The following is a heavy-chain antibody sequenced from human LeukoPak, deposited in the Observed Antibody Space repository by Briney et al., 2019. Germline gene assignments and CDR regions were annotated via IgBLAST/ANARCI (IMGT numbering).Heavy chain of an antibody. CDR1: GFTFSSYG. V-gene: IGHV3-30*02. D-gene: IGHD6-19*01. CDR2: IRYDGSDK. J-gene: IGHJ4*02. CDR3: AKDVSIAVKYPSAKDY. Sequence: GGSLRLSCAASGFTFSSYGMHWVRQAPGKGLEWVVFIRYDGSDKYYADSVKGRITISRDNSKNPLYLQMNSLRAEDTAVYYCAKDVSIAVKYPSAKDYWGQGTLVTVSS.